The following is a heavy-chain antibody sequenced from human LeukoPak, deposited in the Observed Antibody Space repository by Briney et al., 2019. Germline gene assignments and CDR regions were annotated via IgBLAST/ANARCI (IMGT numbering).Heavy chain of an antibody. CDR1: GFTFSNYE. Sequence: GGSLRLSCAASGFTFSNYEMNWVRQAPGKGLEWVSYFSGSGSTIYYADSVKGRFTISRDNAKDSLYLQMNSLRAEDTAVYYCAKVKSAFDIWGQGTMVTVSS. CDR2: FSGSGSTI. V-gene: IGHV3-48*03. CDR3: AKVKSAFDI. J-gene: IGHJ3*02.